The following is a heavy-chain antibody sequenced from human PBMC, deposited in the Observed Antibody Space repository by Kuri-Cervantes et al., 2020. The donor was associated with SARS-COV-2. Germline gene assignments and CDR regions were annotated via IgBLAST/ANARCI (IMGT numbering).Heavy chain of an antibody. CDR1: GYSISSGYY. Sequence: SETLSLTCAVSGYSISSGYYWGWIRQPPGKGLEWIGSISHSGRTYNNPSLKSRVTISLDTSKNQFSLKLSSVTAADTAVYYCARVYGDYVWGSYRLPEGYFDYWGQGTLVTVS. D-gene: IGHD3-16*02. V-gene: IGHV4-38-2*01. CDR3: ARVYGDYVWGSYRLPEGYFDY. J-gene: IGHJ4*02. CDR2: ISHSGRT.